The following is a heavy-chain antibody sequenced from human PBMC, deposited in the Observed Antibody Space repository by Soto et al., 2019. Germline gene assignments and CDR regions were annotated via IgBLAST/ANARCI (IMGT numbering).Heavy chain of an antibody. CDR3: ARDLWGYCGTDCYPLDV. D-gene: IGHD2-21*02. CDR2: MYNTGST. J-gene: IGHJ6*02. CDR1: GGSISGYY. Sequence: PSETLPLTCTVSGGSISGYYWSWIRQPPGKGLEWIGYMYNTGSTVYNPSFKSRVTISVDTSKNQFSLKLNSVTAADTAVYYCARDLWGYCGTDCYPLDVWGQGTTVTVS. V-gene: IGHV4-59*01.